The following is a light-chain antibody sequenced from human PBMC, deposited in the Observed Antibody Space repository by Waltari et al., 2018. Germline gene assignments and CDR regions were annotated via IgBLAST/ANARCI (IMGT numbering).Light chain of an antibody. J-gene: IGLJ3*02. CDR1: SSDVGGYKY. Sequence: QSALTQPRSVSGSPGQSVTISCTGTSSDVGGYKYVSWYQQHPGKAPKLMIFDVRKRPSGVPDRVSVSKSGSTASLTISGRQAEDEADYYCCSYAGSRWVFGGGTKLTVL. V-gene: IGLV2-11*01. CDR2: DVR. CDR3: CSYAGSRWV.